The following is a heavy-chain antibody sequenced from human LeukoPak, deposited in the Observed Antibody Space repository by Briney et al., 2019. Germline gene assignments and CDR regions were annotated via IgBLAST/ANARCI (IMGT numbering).Heavy chain of an antibody. CDR3: ARGLRGRAITIFGVVAKTLFDP. V-gene: IGHV4-34*01. D-gene: IGHD3-3*01. CDR1: GGSFSGYY. CDR2: INHSGST. Sequence: PSETLSLTCAVYGGSFSGYYWSWIRQPPGKGLEWIGEINHSGSTNYNPSLKSRVTISVDTSKNQFSLKLSSVTAADTAVYYCARGLRGRAITIFGVVAKTLFDPWGQGTLVTVSS. J-gene: IGHJ5*02.